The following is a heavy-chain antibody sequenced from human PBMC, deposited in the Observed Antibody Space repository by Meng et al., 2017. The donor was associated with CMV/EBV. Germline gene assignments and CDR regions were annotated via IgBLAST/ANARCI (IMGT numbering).Heavy chain of an antibody. J-gene: IGHJ3*02. CDR3: ARERIAAAGTDAFDI. CDR2: IYSGGST. V-gene: IGHV3-66*02. Sequence: GESLKISCAASGFTVSSNYMSWVRQAPGKGLEWVSVIYSGGSTYYADSVKGRFTIPRDNSNNTLYLQMNSLRAEDTAVYYCARERIAAAGTDAFDIWGQGTMVTVSS. D-gene: IGHD6-13*01. CDR1: GFTVSSNY.